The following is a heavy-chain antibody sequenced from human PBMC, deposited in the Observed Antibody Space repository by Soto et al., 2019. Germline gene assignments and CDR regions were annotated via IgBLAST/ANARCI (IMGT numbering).Heavy chain of an antibody. J-gene: IGHJ6*02. Sequence: GGSLRLSCAASGFTFSSYAMHWVRQAPGKGLEWVAVISYDGSNKYYADSVKGRFTISRDNSKNTLYLQMNSLRAEDTAVYYCARDQSGWTQNLYYYYGMDVWGQGTTVPVSS. D-gene: IGHD6-19*01. CDR1: GFTFSSYA. CDR3: ARDQSGWTQNLYYYYGMDV. CDR2: ISYDGSNK. V-gene: IGHV3-30-3*01.